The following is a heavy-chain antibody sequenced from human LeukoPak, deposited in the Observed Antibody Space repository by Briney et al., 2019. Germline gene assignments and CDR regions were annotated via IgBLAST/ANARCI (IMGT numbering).Heavy chain of an antibody. CDR1: GDSVSSNSAA. CDR2: TYYRSKWYN. Sequence: SQTLSLTCAISGDSVSSNSAAWNWIRQSPSRGLGWLGRTYYRSKWYNDYAVSVKSRITINPDTSKNQFSLQLNSVTPEDTAMYYCARTLRLPWYYGMDVWGQGTTVTVSS. D-gene: IGHD6-25*01. V-gene: IGHV6-1*01. J-gene: IGHJ6*02. CDR3: ARTLRLPWYYGMDV.